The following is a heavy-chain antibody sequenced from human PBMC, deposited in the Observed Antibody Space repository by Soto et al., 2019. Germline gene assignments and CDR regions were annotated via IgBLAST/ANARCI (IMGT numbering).Heavy chain of an antibody. CDR3: ARGLVAGRRFDY. CDR1: GYTFTSNCTLTANY. V-gene: IGHV1-46*01. CDR2: INPTDGSA. D-gene: IGHD5-12*01. J-gene: IGHJ4*02. Sequence: QVQLVQSGAEVKKPGASVKVSCKASGYTFTSNCTLTANYIHWVRRAPGQGLEWMGIINPTDGSATYAQKFQGRVTMTRDTSTSTVYMDLSSLRSEDTAVYYCARGLVAGRRFDYWGQGTLVTVSS.